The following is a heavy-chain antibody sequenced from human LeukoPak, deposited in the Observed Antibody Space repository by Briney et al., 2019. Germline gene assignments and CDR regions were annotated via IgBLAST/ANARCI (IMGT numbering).Heavy chain of an antibody. D-gene: IGHD1-26*01. V-gene: IGHV1-18*01. J-gene: IGHJ5*02. CDR1: GYTFTSYG. Sequence: GASVKVSCKASGYTFTSYGISWVRQAPGQGLEWMGWISAYNGNTNYAQKLQGRVNMTTDTSTSTAYMELSRLRSDDTAVYYCATIIHRVGATPLYSWFDPWGQGTLVTVSS. CDR3: ATIIHRVGATPLYSWFDP. CDR2: ISAYNGNT.